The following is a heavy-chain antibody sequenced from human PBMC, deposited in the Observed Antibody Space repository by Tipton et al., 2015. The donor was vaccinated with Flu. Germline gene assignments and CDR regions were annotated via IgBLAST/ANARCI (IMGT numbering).Heavy chain of an antibody. Sequence: LRLSCTVSGGSISSYYWNWIRQPPGKGLEWIAYIYYSGSTNYNPSLKSRVTISVDTSKNQFSLKLSSVTAADTAVYYCARARDSGDYYSSGMDVWGQGTTVTVSS. CDR2: IYYSGST. CDR3: ARARDSGDYYSSGMDV. CDR1: GGSISSYY. J-gene: IGHJ6*02. V-gene: IGHV4-59*01. D-gene: IGHD4-17*01.